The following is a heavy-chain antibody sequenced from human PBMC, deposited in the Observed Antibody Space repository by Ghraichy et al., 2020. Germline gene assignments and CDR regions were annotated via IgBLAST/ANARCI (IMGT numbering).Heavy chain of an antibody. D-gene: IGHD3-3*01. CDR1: GGSISSGDYY. CDR2: IYYSGNT. Sequence: SQTLSLTCTVSGGSISSGDYYWSWIRQPPGKGLEWIGYIYYSGNTYYNPSLKSRVTISVDTSKNQFSLKLSSVTAADTAVYYCVRGVRFLEWLLYSVGNWFDPGAREPWSPSPQ. CDR3: VRGVRFLEWLLYSVGNWFDP. V-gene: IGHV4-30-4*01. J-gene: IGHJ5*02.